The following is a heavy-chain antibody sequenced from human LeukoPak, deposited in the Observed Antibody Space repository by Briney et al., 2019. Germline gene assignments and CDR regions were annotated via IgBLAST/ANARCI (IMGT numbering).Heavy chain of an antibody. Sequence: SETLSLTCTGSGGSISSYYWSWIRQPPGKGLEGIGYIYYSGSTNYNPSLNSRVSISLEKSKNQFSLELRSVTAADTAVYYCARGRIAKIVVVHSFSYGMDVWGQGTTVAVSS. CDR3: ARGRIAKIVVVHSFSYGMDV. CDR2: IYYSGST. CDR1: GGSISSYY. D-gene: IGHD3-22*01. J-gene: IGHJ6*02. V-gene: IGHV4-59*12.